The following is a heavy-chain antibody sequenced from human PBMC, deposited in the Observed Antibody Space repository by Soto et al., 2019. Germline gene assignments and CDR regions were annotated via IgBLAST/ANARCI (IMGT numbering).Heavy chain of an antibody. CDR3: TRGGFYYYDSSGYYDY. J-gene: IGHJ4*02. V-gene: IGHV4-59*01. CDR2: IYYSGST. CDR1: GGSISSYY. D-gene: IGHD3-22*01. Sequence: SETLSLTCTVSGGSISSYYWSWIRQPPGKGLEWIGYIYYSGSTNYNPSLKSRVTISVDTSKNQFSLKLTSVTAADTAVYFCTRGGFYYYDSSGYYDYWGQGALVTVSS.